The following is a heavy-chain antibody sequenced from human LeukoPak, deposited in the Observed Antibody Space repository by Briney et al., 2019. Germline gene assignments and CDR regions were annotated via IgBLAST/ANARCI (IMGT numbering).Heavy chain of an antibody. D-gene: IGHD6-13*01. CDR1: GGSISSYY. J-gene: IGHJ4*02. V-gene: IGHV4-59*01. CDR2: IYYSGST. CDR3: AREGGYSSSWIDY. Sequence: SETLSLTCTVSGGSISSYYWSWIRQPPGKGLEWIGYIYYSGSTNYNPSLKRRVTISVDTSKNQFSLKLSSVTAADTAVYYCAREGGYSSSWIDYWGQGTLVTVSS.